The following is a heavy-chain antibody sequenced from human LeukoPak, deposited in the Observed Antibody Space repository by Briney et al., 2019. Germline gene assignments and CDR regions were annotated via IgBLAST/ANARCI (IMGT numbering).Heavy chain of an antibody. V-gene: IGHV4-30-2*01. D-gene: IGHD6-6*01. CDR1: GGSISSGGYY. Sequence: KSSETLSLTCTVSGGSISSGGYYWSWIRQPPGKGLEWIGYIYHSGSTYYNPSLKSRVTISVDRSKNQFSLKLSSVTAADTAVYYCARDRYSSSAGAYYYYYMDVWGKGTTVTVSS. CDR3: ARDRYSSSAGAYYYYYMDV. CDR2: IYHSGST. J-gene: IGHJ6*03.